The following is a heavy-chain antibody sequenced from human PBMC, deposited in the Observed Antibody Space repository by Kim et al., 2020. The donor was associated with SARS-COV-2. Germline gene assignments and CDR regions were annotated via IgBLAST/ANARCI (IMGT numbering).Heavy chain of an antibody. CDR3: AKTRSYSGVYFDY. J-gene: IGHJ4*02. D-gene: IGHD1-26*01. Sequence: YADSVKGRFTISRDNSKNTLYLQMNSLRAEDTAVYYCAKTRSYSGVYFDYWGQGTLVTVSS. V-gene: IGHV3-23*01.